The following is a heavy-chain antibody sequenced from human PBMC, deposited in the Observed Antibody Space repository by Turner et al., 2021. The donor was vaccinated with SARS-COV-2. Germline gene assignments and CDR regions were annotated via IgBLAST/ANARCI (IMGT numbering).Heavy chain of an antibody. CDR1: GFTFSSYA. CDR3: AKDSGILTGYGYYYYGMDV. Sequence: QVQLVESGGGVVQPGQSLRLSCAASGFTFSSYAKHWVRQAPGKGLEWVAVISYDGSNKYYADSVKGRFTISRDNSKNTLYLQMNSLRAEDTAVYYCAKDSGILTGYGYYYYGMDVWGQGTTVTVSS. V-gene: IGHV3-30*04. J-gene: IGHJ6*02. CDR2: ISYDGSNK. D-gene: IGHD3-9*01.